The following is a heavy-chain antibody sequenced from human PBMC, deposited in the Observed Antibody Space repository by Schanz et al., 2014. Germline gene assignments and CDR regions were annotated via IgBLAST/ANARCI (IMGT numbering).Heavy chain of an antibody. CDR2: VFPNGIT. V-gene: IGHV4-61*02. CDR3: AREPLSGYNWFDP. CDR1: GGSIRSGTYY. D-gene: IGHD6-25*01. J-gene: IGHJ5*02. Sequence: QVQLQESGPGLVKPSQTLSLTCTVSGGSIRSGTYYWSWIRQPAGKALEWVGRVFPNGITNYNPSLKSRVTISLDTPKNRSSLKLSSGTAADTAVYYCAREPLSGYNWFDPWGQGTLVTVSS.